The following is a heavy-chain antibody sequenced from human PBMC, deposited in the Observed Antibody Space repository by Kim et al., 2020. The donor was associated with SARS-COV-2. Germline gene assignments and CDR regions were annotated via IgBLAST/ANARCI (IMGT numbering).Heavy chain of an antibody. CDR3: ARGARYYDSSSGFDY. CDR1: GGSFSGYY. D-gene: IGHD3-22*01. V-gene: IGHV4-34*01. Sequence: SETLSLTCAVYGGSFSGYYWSWIRQPPGKGLEWIGEINHSGSTNYNPSLKSRVTISVDTSKNQFSLKLSSVTAADTAVYYCARGARYYDSSSGFDYWGQG. J-gene: IGHJ4*02. CDR2: INHSGST.